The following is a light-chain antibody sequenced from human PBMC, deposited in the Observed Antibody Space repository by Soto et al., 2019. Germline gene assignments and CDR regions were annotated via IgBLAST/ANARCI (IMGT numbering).Light chain of an antibody. J-gene: IGKJ3*01. Sequence: EVVLTQSPGTLSLSPGERATLSCRASQSVANNHLAWYQQKPGQAPRLLIYDTSTRAAGIPDRFSGSGSGTDFTLTISRLEPEDFVVYFCHHYTRSPIFTFGPGTTVD. CDR1: QSVANNH. CDR2: DTS. V-gene: IGKV3-20*01. CDR3: HHYTRSPIFT.